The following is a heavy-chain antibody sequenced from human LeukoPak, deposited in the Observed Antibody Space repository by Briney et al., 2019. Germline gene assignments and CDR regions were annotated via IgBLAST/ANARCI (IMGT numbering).Heavy chain of an antibody. D-gene: IGHD2-15*01. CDR3: ARELVARVVVAAMRYWFDP. CDR1: GGTFSSYA. CDR2: IIPIFGTA. V-gene: IGHV1-69*06. J-gene: IGHJ5*02. Sequence: GASVKVSCKASGGTFSSYAISWVRQAPGQGLEWMRGIIPIFGTANYAQKFQGRVTITADKSTSTAYMELSSLRSEDTAVYYCARELVARVVVAAMRYWFDPWGQGTLVTVSS.